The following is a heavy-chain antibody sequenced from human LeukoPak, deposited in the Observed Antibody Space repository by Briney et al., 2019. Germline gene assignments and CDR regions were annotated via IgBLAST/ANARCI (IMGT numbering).Heavy chain of an antibody. V-gene: IGHV3-7*01. CDR2: IKKDGSEK. J-gene: IGHJ3*02. D-gene: IGHD3-22*01. Sequence: GGSLRLSCAASGFIFSSYWMSWVRQAPGKGLEWVANIKKDGSEKYYVDSVKGRFTISRDNSKNTLYLQMNSLRAEDTAVYYCAKVGDRSYYDSYAFDIWGQGTMVTVSS. CDR3: AKVGDRSYYDSYAFDI. CDR1: GFIFSSYW.